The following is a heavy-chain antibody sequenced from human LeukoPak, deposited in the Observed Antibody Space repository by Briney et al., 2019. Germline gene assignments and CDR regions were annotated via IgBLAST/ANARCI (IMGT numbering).Heavy chain of an antibody. CDR1: GDSISSSSYY. CDR3: ARRVAAAGPHY. J-gene: IGHJ4*02. Sequence: PSETLSLTCTVSGDSISSSSYYWGWIRQPPGKGLEWIGSIYYSGSTYYNPSLKSRVTISVDTSKNQFSLKLSSVTAADTAVYYCARRVAAAGPHYWGQGTLVTVSS. D-gene: IGHD6-13*01. V-gene: IGHV4-39*01. CDR2: IYYSGST.